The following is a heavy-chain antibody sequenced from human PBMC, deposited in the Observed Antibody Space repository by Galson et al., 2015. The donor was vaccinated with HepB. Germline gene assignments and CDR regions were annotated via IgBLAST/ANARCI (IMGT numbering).Heavy chain of an antibody. CDR2: IRSKANSYAT. J-gene: IGHJ4*02. CDR3: TRLNRREWDYFDY. D-gene: IGHD5-24*01. Sequence: SLRLSCAASGFTFSGSAMHWVRQASGKGLEWVGRIRSKANSYATAYAASVKGRFTISRDDSKNTAYLQMNSLKTEDTAVYYRTRLNRREWDYFDYWGQGTLVTVSS. V-gene: IGHV3-73*01. CDR1: GFTFSGSA.